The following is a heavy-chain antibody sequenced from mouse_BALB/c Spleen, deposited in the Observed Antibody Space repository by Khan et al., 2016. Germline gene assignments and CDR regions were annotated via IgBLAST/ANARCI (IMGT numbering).Heavy chain of an antibody. CDR2: INYRGNT. Sequence: EVQLQESGPSLVKPSQTLSLTCSVTGDSITSGYWNWIRQFPGNKLEYMGYINYRGNTYYNPALKSRISISRDTSKSQHYLLLISVTTEDTATYYCARSIRNDTWFAYWGQGTLVTVSA. D-gene: IGHD2-12*01. CDR3: ARSIRNDTWFAY. J-gene: IGHJ3*01. V-gene: IGHV3-8*02. CDR1: GDSITSGY.